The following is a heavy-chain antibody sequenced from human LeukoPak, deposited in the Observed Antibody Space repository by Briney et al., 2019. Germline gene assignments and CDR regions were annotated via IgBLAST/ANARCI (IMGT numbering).Heavy chain of an antibody. Sequence: GGSLRLSCAASGFTFSSYAMSWVRQAPGKGLEWVSVISGSGSDTYYADSVKGRFTISRDNSKNTLYLQMNSLRAEDTAVYYCATNPSDGSGSFYYYYYYMDVWGKGTTVTVSS. D-gene: IGHD3-10*01. V-gene: IGHV3-23*01. J-gene: IGHJ6*03. CDR2: ISGSGSDT. CDR1: GFTFSSYA. CDR3: ATNPSDGSGSFYYYYYYMDV.